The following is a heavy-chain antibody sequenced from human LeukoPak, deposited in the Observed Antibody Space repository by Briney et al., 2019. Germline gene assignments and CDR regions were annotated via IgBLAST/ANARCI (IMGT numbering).Heavy chain of an antibody. CDR1: GGSISSGSYY. Sequence: SETLSLTCTVSGGSISSGSYYWSWIRQPAGKGLEWIGRIYTSGSTNYNPSLKSRVTISVDTSKNQFSLKLSSVTAADTAVYYCARLKDYYDSSGYQDWGQGTLVTASS. V-gene: IGHV4-61*02. J-gene: IGHJ4*02. D-gene: IGHD3-22*01. CDR2: IYTSGST. CDR3: ARLKDYYDSSGYQD.